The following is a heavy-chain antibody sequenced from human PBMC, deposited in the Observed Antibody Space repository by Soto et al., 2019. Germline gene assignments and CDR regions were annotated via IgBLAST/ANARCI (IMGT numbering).Heavy chain of an antibody. D-gene: IGHD2-15*01. CDR3: AKVDCSGGSCYSG. V-gene: IGHV3-23*01. Sequence: GSLRHSCAASGFTCSSFAMSWVRQAPGKGLEWVSAISGSGGSTYYADSVKGRFTISRDNSKNTLYLQMNSLRAEDTAVYYCAKVDCSGGSCYSGWGQGTLVTVS. CDR2: ISGSGGST. J-gene: IGHJ4*02. CDR1: GFTCSSFA.